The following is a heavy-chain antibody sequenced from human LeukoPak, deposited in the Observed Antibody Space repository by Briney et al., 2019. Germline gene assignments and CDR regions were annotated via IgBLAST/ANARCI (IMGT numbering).Heavy chain of an antibody. Sequence: GGSLRLSCAASGFIVSSNYMSWVRQAPGKGLEWVSVIFSSGSTYYADSVKGRFTISRDNSRNTLYLQMNSLRAEDTAVYFCAREGYTNGWYRNWGQGTLVTVSS. D-gene: IGHD6-19*01. J-gene: IGHJ4*02. CDR3: AREGYTNGWYRN. V-gene: IGHV3-53*01. CDR2: IFSSGST. CDR1: GFIVSSNY.